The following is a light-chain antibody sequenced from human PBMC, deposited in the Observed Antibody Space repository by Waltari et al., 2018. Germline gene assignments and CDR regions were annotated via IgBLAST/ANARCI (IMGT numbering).Light chain of an antibody. Sequence: QSVFTQPPSVSAAPGQKVTISCSGSSSNIGNNFVSWYRQFPGTAPNRLIYDDNKRPSGIPDRFSGSKSGTSATLAITGLQTGDEADYYCGTWDNSLSSVFGGGTHLTVL. CDR1: SSNIGNNF. CDR3: GTWDNSLSSV. V-gene: IGLV1-51*01. J-gene: IGLJ7*01. CDR2: DDN.